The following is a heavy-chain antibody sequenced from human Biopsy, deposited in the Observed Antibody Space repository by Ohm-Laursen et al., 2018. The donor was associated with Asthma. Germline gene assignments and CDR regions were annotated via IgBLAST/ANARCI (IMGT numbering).Heavy chain of an antibody. CDR1: GGSMSSSSYS. CDR2: ISYTGNT. D-gene: IGHD7-27*01. Sequence: SDTLSLTCTASGGSMSSSSYSWGWIRQPPGKGLEWIGSISYTGNTDIPSLRSRVTLSVDTSKNNFSLKLTSVTAADTAVFYCARHLNWGSFFDYWGQGMLVTVSS. V-gene: IGHV4-39*01. CDR3: ARHLNWGSFFDY. J-gene: IGHJ4*02.